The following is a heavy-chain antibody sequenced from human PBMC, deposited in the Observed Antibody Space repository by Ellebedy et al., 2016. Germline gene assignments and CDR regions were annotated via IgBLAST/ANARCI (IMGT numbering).Heavy chain of an antibody. J-gene: IGHJ4*02. CDR3: AKKTGNAGFLPFDS. Sequence: GGSLRLXCAVSGFSLSNYIMSWVRQTPGKGLEWVSTLGSHDDTYYADSVKGRFTVSGDTFKNTLYLQMNSLRAEDTAIYYCAKKTGNAGFLPFDSWGQGTLVTVSP. D-gene: IGHD2-8*01. CDR1: GFSLSNYI. CDR2: LGSHDDT. V-gene: IGHV3-23*01.